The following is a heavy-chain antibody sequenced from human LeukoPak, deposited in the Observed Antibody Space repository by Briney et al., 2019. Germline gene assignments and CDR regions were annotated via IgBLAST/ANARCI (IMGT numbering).Heavy chain of an antibody. J-gene: IGHJ3*02. D-gene: IGHD2-2*02. CDR1: GFTFSSYG. Sequence: PGGSLRLSCAASGFTFSSYGMHWVRQAPGKGLEGVAFIRYDGSNKYYADSVKGRFTISRDNSKNTLYLQMNSLRAEDTAVYYCAKGRYCSSTSCYSTAFDISGQGTMVTVSS. CDR3: AKGRYCSSTSCYSTAFDI. CDR2: IRYDGSNK. V-gene: IGHV3-30*02.